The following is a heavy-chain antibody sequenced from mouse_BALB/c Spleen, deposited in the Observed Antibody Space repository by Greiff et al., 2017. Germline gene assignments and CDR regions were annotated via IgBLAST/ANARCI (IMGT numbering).Heavy chain of an antibody. J-gene: IGHJ4*01. D-gene: IGHD1-1*01. V-gene: IGHV1-54*01. Sequence: QVQLQQSGAELVRPGTSVKVSCKASGYAFTNYLIEWVKQRPGQGLEWIGVINPGSGGTNYNEKFKGKATLTADKSSSTAYMQLSSLTSDDSAVYFCARVGTVVALYAMDYWGQGTSVTVSS. CDR1: GYAFTNYL. CDR3: ARVGTVVALYAMDY. CDR2: INPGSGGT.